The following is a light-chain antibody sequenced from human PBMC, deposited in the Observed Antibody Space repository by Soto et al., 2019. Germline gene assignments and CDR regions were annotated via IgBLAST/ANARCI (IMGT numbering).Light chain of an antibody. Sequence: DIHMTHSPSSLSSSVLYIFTITCLSSQTITSDLNWYQQRPGKAPKLLIYAASNLQSGVPSRFSGSGSGTDFTFIISSLQPEDSATYYCQQTYSTPGWTFGQGTKVDIK. V-gene: IGKV1-39*01. CDR3: QQTYSTPGWT. CDR1: QTITSD. CDR2: AAS. J-gene: IGKJ1*01.